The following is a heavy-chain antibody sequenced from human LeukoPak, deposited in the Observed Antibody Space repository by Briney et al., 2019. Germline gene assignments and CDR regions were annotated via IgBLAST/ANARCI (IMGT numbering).Heavy chain of an antibody. CDR3: ASAGSATIAGAFDI. Sequence: SVKVSCKASGGTFSSYAISWVRQAPGQGLEWMGRIIPILGIANYAQKFQGRVTITADKSTSTAYMELSSLRSEDTAVYYCASAGSATIAGAFDIWGQGTMVTVSS. CDR1: GGTFSSYA. J-gene: IGHJ3*02. V-gene: IGHV1-69*04. D-gene: IGHD1-1*01. CDR2: IIPILGIA.